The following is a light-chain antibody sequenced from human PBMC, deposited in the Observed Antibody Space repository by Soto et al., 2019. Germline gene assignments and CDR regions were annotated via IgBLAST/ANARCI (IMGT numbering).Light chain of an antibody. CDR2: EGS. CDR1: TNEFGNYNL. J-gene: IGLJ3*02. CDR3: CSYGGSSTFV. V-gene: IGLV2-23*03. Sequence: QSALTQPASVSGSPGQSITISCTGTTNEFGNYNLVSWYQQHPDKAPKLIIYEGSRRPSGVSNRFSGSKLGYTASLTISGLQAEDEADYYCCSYGGSSTFVFGGGTKVTVL.